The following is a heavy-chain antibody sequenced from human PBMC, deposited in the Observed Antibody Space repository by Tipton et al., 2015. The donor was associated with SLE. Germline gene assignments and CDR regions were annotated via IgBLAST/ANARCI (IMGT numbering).Heavy chain of an antibody. D-gene: IGHD6-13*01. V-gene: IGHV4-4*09. CDR3: ARDGFGIAGAGGFDY. CDR2: IYTSGST. CDR1: GGSISSYY. Sequence: TLSLTCTVSGGSISSYYWSWIRQPPGKGLEWIGYIYTSGSTNYNPSLKSRVTISVDTSKNQFSLNLISVTAADTAVYYCARDGFGIAGAGGFDYWGQGTLVTVSS. J-gene: IGHJ4*02.